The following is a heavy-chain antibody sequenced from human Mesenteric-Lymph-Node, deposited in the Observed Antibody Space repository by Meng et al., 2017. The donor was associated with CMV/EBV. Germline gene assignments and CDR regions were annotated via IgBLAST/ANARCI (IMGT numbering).Heavy chain of an antibody. CDR1: GFTFSTYT. J-gene: IGHJ4*02. V-gene: IGHV3-21*01. CDR3: ATDTHGYFDY. Sequence: GESLKISCAASGFTFSTYTMTWVRQAPGKGLEWVSSISSSSSYIYYAASVKGRFTISRDNAKNSLYLQMNSLRAEDTAMYYCATDTHGYFDYWGQGTLVTVSS. CDR2: ISSSSSYI.